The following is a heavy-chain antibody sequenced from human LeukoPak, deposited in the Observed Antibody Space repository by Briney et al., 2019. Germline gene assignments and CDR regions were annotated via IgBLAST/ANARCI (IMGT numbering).Heavy chain of an antibody. J-gene: IGHJ4*02. CDR3: ASGRGYYGSGSPESY. CDR1: GYTVTSYY. V-gene: IGHV1-46*01. D-gene: IGHD3-10*01. Sequence: GASVKVSCKASGYTVTSYYMHWVRQAPGQGLEWMAILNPSGGSSNYAQKFQGRATLTRATSTGTVYMELSSLRSEDTAVYYCASGRGYYGSGSPESYWGQGTLVTVSS. CDR2: LNPSGGSS.